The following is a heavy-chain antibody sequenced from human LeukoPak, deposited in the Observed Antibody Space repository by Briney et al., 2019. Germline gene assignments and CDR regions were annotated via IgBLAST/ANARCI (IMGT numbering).Heavy chain of an antibody. Sequence: PSETLSLTCTVAGGSISSSSYYLGWTRPPPRKRLEWIGSIYYSGSTYYNPSLKSRVTISVDTSKNQFPLKLSSVTAADTAVYYCARQPGGRLYYFDYWGQGTLVTVSS. CDR2: IYYSGST. D-gene: IGHD3-16*01. J-gene: IGHJ4*02. V-gene: IGHV4-39*01. CDR1: GGSISSSSYY. CDR3: ARQPGGRLYYFDY.